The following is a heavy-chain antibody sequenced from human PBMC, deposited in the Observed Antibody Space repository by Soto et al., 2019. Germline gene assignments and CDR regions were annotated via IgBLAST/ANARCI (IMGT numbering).Heavy chain of an antibody. CDR2: IKQDGSEK. CDR3: ARVGCSSTSCDGVDAFDI. Sequence: GPLRLSCAASGFTCSSYWVSWVLHAPGKVLEWVANIKQDGSEKYYVDSVKGRFTISRDNAKNSLYLQMNSLRAEDTAVYYCARVGCSSTSCDGVDAFDIWGQGTMVTVSS. V-gene: IGHV3-7*01. J-gene: IGHJ3*02. CDR1: GFTCSSYW. D-gene: IGHD2-2*01.